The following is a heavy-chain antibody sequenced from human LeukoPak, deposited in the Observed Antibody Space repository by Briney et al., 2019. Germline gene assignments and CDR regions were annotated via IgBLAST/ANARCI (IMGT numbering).Heavy chain of an antibody. CDR2: IYHSGST. V-gene: IGHV4-4*02. J-gene: IGHJ3*02. D-gene: IGHD6-19*01. CDR3: ARDGRAVAEAFDI. CDR1: GGSISSSNW. Sequence: SGTLSLTCAVSGGSISSSNWWSWVRQPPGKGLEWIGEIYHSGSTSYNPSLKSRVTISVDKSKNQFSLKLSSVTAADTAVYYCARDGRAVAEAFDIWGQGTMVTVSS.